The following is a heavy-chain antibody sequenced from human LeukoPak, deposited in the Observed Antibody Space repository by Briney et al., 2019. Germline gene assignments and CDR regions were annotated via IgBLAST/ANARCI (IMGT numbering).Heavy chain of an antibody. CDR3: AKDQLTTVTTSFDY. V-gene: IGHV3-23*01. J-gene: IGHJ4*02. Sequence: GGSLRLSCAASGFTFSNYAMSWVRQAPGKGLEWVSAISGSGVTTYYADSVKGRFTISRDNPKNTLYLQMNSLRAEDTAVYYCAKDQLTTVTTSFDYWGQGTLVTVPS. CDR2: ISGSGVTT. CDR1: GFTFSNYA. D-gene: IGHD4-11*01.